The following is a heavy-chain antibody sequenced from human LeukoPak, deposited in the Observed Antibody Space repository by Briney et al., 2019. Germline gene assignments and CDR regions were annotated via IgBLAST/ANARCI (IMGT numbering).Heavy chain of an antibody. D-gene: IGHD3-3*01. CDR2: IIPIFGTA. J-gene: IGHJ4*02. V-gene: IGHV1-69*05. CDR1: GGTFSSYA. CDR3: ASTEGVVIRNFDY. Sequence: GASVKVSCKASGGTFSSYATSWVRQAPGQGLEWMGGIIPIFGTANYAQKFQGRVTITTDESTSTAYMELSSLRSEDTAVYYCASTEGVVIRNFDYWGQGTLVTVSS.